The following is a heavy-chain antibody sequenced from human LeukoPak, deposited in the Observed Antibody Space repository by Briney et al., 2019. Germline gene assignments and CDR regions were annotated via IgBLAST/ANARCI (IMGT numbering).Heavy chain of an antibody. CDR1: GFTFTGYT. Sequence: GGSLRLSCAASGFTFTGYTMNWLRQAPGKGLEWVSYITSSSSTIYYADSVKGRFTISRDNAKNSLYLQMNSLRAEDTALYYCARDVAELSLGWHWFDPWGQGTLVTVSS. V-gene: IGHV3-48*04. CDR3: ARDVAELSLGWHWFDP. D-gene: IGHD3-16*02. J-gene: IGHJ5*02. CDR2: ITSSSSTI.